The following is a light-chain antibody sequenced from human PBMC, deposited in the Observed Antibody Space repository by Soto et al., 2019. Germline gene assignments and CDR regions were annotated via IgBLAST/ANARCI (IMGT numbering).Light chain of an antibody. V-gene: IGKV3-11*01. CDR1: QSVSSY. Sequence: EIVLTQSPATLSLSPGERATLSCRASQSVSSYLAWYQQKPGQAPRLLIYDASNRATGIPARFSGSGSGTDFTLTISSLEPEDFAVYYCQKRSNWPLLFGQGTKLEIK. CDR2: DAS. J-gene: IGKJ2*01. CDR3: QKRSNWPLL.